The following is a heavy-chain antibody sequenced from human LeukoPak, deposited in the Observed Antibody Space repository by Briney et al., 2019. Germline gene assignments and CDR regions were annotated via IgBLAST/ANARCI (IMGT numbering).Heavy chain of an antibody. Sequence: ASVKVSCKASGYTFTSYYMHWVRQAPGQGLEWMGIINPSGGSTSYAQKFQGRVTMTRDTSTSTVYMELSSLRSEDTAVYYCAREGYCGSTSCLGMDYWGQGTLVTVSS. CDR1: GYTFTSYY. CDR3: AREGYCGSTSCLGMDY. CDR2: INPSGGST. D-gene: IGHD2-2*01. V-gene: IGHV1-46*03. J-gene: IGHJ4*02.